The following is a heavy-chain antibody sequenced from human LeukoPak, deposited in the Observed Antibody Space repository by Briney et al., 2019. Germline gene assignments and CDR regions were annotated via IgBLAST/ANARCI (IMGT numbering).Heavy chain of an antibody. CDR2: IIPIFGTA. CDR1: GGTFSSYA. Sequence: ASVKVSCKASGGTFSSYAISWVRQAPGQGLEWMGGIIPIFGTANYAQKFQGRVTITADESTSTAYMELSSLRSEDTAVYYFARVGVGFSGSYYKTLGYFDYWGQGTLVTVSS. V-gene: IGHV1-69*13. D-gene: IGHD3-10*01. J-gene: IGHJ4*02. CDR3: ARVGVGFSGSYYKTLGYFDY.